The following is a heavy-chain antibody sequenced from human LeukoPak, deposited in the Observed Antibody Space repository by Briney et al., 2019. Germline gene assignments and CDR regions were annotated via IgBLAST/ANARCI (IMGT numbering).Heavy chain of an antibody. CDR1: GYTFTSYY. J-gene: IGHJ4*02. V-gene: IGHV1-46*01. CDR2: INPSGGST. D-gene: IGHD6-13*01. CDR3: AREVAAISADY. Sequence: GASVKVSCKASGYTFTSYYMHWVRQAPGQGLEWMGIINPSGGSTSYAQKFQDRVTMTRDTSTSTVYMELRSLRSDDTAVYYCAREVAAISADYWGQGTLVTVSS.